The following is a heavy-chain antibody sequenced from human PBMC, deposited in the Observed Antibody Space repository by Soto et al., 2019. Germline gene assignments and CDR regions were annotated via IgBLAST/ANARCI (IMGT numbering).Heavy chain of an antibody. CDR1: GFKFSFFA. V-gene: IGHV3-30*18. CDR3: AKALGELSPESDDY. Sequence: QVQLVESGGGVVQPGTSLRLSCAASGFKFSFFAMHWVRQAPGKGLEWVAVISYDGSEKYYADSVKGRFSISRDNSKNTLTLQMNSLRPDDTAVYFCAKALGELSPESDDYWGQGTLITVSS. D-gene: IGHD3-16*02. CDR2: ISYDGSEK. J-gene: IGHJ4*02.